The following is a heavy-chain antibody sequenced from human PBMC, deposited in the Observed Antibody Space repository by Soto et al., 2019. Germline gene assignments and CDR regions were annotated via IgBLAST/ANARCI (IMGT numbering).Heavy chain of an antibody. D-gene: IGHD2-8*01. CDR3: NTEDCPNDVCYGIGLYP. J-gene: IGHJ5*02. CDR1: GFTFSDAC. V-gene: IGHV3-15*01. CDR2: IKSKTDGGTA. Sequence: XESLRLSFAASGFTFSDACMSWVCQAPGKGLEWVGRIKSKTDGGTADYAAPVKGRFTISRDDSKNTLYLQMTSLKTEDKAVYYCNTEDCPNDVCYGIGLYPWARGSRVTVTS.